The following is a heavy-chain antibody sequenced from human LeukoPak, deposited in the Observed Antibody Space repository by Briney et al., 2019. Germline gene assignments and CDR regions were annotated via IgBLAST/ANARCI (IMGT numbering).Heavy chain of an antibody. CDR1: GFTFSSYS. CDR2: ISSSSSYI. CDR3: ASGYSSGWYELDY. D-gene: IGHD6-19*01. J-gene: IGHJ4*02. Sequence: GGSLRLSCAASGFTFSSYSMNWVRQAPGKGLEWVSSISSSSSYIYYADSVRGRFTISRDNAKNSLYLQMNSLRAEDTAVYYCASGYSSGWYELDYWGQGTLVTVSS. V-gene: IGHV3-21*01.